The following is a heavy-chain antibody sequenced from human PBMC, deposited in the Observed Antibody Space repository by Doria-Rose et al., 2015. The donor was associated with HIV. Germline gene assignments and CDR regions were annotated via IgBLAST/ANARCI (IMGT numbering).Heavy chain of an antibody. D-gene: IGHD6-13*01. J-gene: IGHJ4*02. CDR1: GVSLSSPGMG. V-gene: IGHV2-26*01. CDR3: ARIKSSRWYHKYYFDF. Sequence: QVTLKESGPVLVKPTETLTLTCTVSGVSLSSPGMGVSWIRQPPGEALEWLAQISSDDERSYKTSLKSRLTISRGTSKSQVVLTMTDMDPVDTATYYCARIKSSRWYHKYYFDFWGQGTLVIVSA. CDR2: ISSDDER.